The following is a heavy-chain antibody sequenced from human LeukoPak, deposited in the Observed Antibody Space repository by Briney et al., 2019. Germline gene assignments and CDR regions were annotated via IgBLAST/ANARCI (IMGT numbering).Heavy chain of an antibody. V-gene: IGHV3-30*02. Sequence: GGSLRLSCAASGFTFSSYGMHWVRQAPGKGLEWVAFIRYDGSNKYYADSVKGRFTISRDNSKNTLYLQMNSLRAEDMAVYYCARVRYCSGGSCYSGGTFDYWGQGTLVTVSS. CDR2: IRYDGSNK. J-gene: IGHJ4*02. D-gene: IGHD2-15*01. CDR1: GFTFSSYG. CDR3: ARVRYCSGGSCYSGGTFDY.